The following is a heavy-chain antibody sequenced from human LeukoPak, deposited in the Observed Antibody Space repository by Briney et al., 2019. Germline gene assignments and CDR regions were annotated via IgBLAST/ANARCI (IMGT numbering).Heavy chain of an antibody. J-gene: IGHJ4*02. CDR3: ARDRCSSCSCHFDY. CDR1: GFTFSSYG. D-gene: IGHD2-2*01. CDR2: ISGSGGST. Sequence: PGGSLRFSCAASGFTFSSYGMGWVRQAPGKGLEWVSGISGSGGSTYYADSVKGRFTIYRDNSKNTLYLQMNSLRAEDTTVYYCARDRCSSCSCHFDYWGQGTLVTVSS. V-gene: IGHV3-23*01.